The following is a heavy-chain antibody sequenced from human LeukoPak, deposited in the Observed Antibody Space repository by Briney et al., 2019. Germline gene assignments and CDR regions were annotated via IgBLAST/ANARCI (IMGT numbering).Heavy chain of an antibody. J-gene: IGHJ4*02. Sequence: GGSLRLSCAASGFSFNNYAMYWVRQAPGKGLEWVALISYDGGDKYYADSMKGRITISRDNAEYPLYLQMNNLRPDDTAFYFCVKEGVEDSYSYGDYWGQGTLVTVSS. CDR3: VKEGVEDSYSYGDY. CDR1: GFSFNNYA. CDR2: ISYDGGDK. V-gene: IGHV3-30*04. D-gene: IGHD3-16*01.